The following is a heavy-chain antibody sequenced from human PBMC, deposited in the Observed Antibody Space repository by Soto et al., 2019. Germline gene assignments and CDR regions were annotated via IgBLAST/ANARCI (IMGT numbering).Heavy chain of an antibody. J-gene: IGHJ5*02. CDR2: ISGSGGST. CDR3: AKDIHLGRWFDP. D-gene: IGHD3-16*01. CDR1: GFTFSSYA. V-gene: IGHV3-23*01. Sequence: EVQLLESGGGLVQPGGSLRLSCAASGFTFSSYAMSWVRQAPGKGLEWVSAISGSGGSTYYADSVKGRFTISRDNSKNTRYLQMNSLRAEDTAVYYCAKDIHLGRWFDPWGQGTLVTVSS.